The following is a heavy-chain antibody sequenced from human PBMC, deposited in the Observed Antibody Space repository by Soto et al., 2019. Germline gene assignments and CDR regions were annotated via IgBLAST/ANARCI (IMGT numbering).Heavy chain of an antibody. Sequence: QVQLVQSGAEVKKPGASVKVSCKTSGYTFTSYGISWVRQAPGQGLEWMGWISAYNGNTNYAQKLQGRVNITTGTSTSTAYMELRRLRSDAAAVYYCARKAAARMIATGWFDPWGQGTLVTVSS. CDR2: ISAYNGNT. V-gene: IGHV1-18*01. J-gene: IGHJ5*02. CDR3: ARKAAARMIATGWFDP. D-gene: IGHD6-13*01. CDR1: GYTFTSYG.